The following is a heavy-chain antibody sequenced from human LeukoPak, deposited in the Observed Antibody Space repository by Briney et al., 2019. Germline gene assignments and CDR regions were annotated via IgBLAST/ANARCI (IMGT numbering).Heavy chain of an antibody. CDR2: IYYSGST. V-gene: IGHV4-31*03. J-gene: IGHJ4*02. CDR1: GGSISSGGYY. Sequence: PSQTLSLTCNVSGGSISSGGYYWSWIRQHPGKGLEWIGYIYYSGSTYYNPSLKSRVTISVDTSKNQFSLKLSSVTAADTAVYYCARVGRDGYNFPDYWGQGTLLTVSS. D-gene: IGHD5-24*01. CDR3: ARVGRDGYNFPDY.